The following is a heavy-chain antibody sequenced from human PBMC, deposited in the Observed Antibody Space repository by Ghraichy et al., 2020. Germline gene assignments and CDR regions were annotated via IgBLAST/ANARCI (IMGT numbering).Heavy chain of an antibody. Sequence: GGSLRLSCAASGFTFSSYAIHWVRQAPGKGLEWVAVISYDGSNKYYADSVKGRFTISRDNSKNTLFLQMNSLRAEDTAVYYCARDLRGSGYYSGGDYWGQGTLVTVSS. CDR2: ISYDGSNK. CDR3: ARDLRGSGYYSGGDY. CDR1: GFTFSSYA. D-gene: IGHD3-22*01. J-gene: IGHJ4*02. V-gene: IGHV3-30*04.